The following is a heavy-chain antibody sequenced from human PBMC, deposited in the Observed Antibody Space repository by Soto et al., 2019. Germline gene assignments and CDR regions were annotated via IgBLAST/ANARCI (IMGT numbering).Heavy chain of an antibody. CDR2: ISGSGGST. Sequence: GGSLGLSCAASGFTFSSYAMSWVRQAPGKGLEWVSAISGSGGSTYYADSVKGRFTISRDNSKNTLYLQMNSLRAEDTAVYYCASSLYSSGWYRGKNEHEYFQHWGQGTLVTAPQ. D-gene: IGHD6-19*01. CDR1: GFTFSSYA. J-gene: IGHJ1*01. CDR3: ASSLYSSGWYRGKNEHEYFQH. V-gene: IGHV3-23*01.